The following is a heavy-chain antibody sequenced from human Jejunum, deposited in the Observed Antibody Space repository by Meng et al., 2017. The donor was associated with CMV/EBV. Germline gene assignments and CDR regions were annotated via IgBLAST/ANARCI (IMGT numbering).Heavy chain of an antibody. V-gene: IGHV3-30*02. CDR1: GVTVGSYG. Sequence: SGVTVGSYGMHRASQGPGKGLEWMAFMRYEGNNQYYADYVKGRFTISRDSSKNMLYLQMNSLRGDDTALYYCAKDMFSNFAFIDYWGQGSLVTVSS. D-gene: IGHD4-11*01. CDR2: MRYEGNNQ. CDR3: AKDMFSNFAFIDY. J-gene: IGHJ4*02.